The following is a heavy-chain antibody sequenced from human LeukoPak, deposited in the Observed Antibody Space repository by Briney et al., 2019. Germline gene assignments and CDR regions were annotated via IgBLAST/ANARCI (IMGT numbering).Heavy chain of an antibody. Sequence: ASVKVSCKASGYTFTSYDINWVRQATGQGLEWMGWMNPNSGNTGYAQKFQGRVTITPDKSTSTAYMELSSLRSEDTAVYYCVCGSGPSPTNAFDIWGQGTMVTVSS. D-gene: IGHD2-15*01. V-gene: IGHV1-8*03. CDR1: GYTFTSYD. CDR3: VCGSGPSPTNAFDI. J-gene: IGHJ3*02. CDR2: MNPNSGNT.